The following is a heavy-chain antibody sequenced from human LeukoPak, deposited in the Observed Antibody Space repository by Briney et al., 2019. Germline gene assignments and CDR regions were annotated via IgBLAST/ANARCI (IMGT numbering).Heavy chain of an antibody. Sequence: ASVKSSCQPSGYTFTSYGISWVRQAPGPRLKWMGWISAYNGNGNNAQEWQGRGTMTADTSTATAFMERRSLESDDTAVDYCARGPGTVVTRGDYWGQGTLVTVSS. J-gene: IGHJ4*02. CDR3: ARGPGTVVTRGDY. V-gene: IGHV1-18*01. CDR1: GYTFTSYG. D-gene: IGHD2-21*02. CDR2: ISAYNGNG.